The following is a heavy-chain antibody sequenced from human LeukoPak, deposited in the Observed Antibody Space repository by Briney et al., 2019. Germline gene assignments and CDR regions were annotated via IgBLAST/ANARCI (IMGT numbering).Heavy chain of an antibody. D-gene: IGHD3-3*01. V-gene: IGHV5-51*01. CDR2: IYPGDSDT. CDR1: GYGFTNYW. Sequence: GESLKISCQSSGYGFTNYWIVWVRQMPGKGLEWLGIIYPGDSDTRYSPSFQGQVTISADKSISTAYLQWNSLRASDTAMYYCARRPSYDFWSGYYGVDGLDIWGQGTMVTVSS. J-gene: IGHJ3*02. CDR3: ARRPSYDFWSGYYGVDGLDI.